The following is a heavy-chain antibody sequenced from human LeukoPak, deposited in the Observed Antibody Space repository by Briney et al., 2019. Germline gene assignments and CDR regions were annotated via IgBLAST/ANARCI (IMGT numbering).Heavy chain of an antibody. Sequence: ASVKVSCKASGYTFTGYYMHWVRQAPGQGLEWMGWINPNSGGTNYAQKFQGWVTMTRDTSISTAYMELSRLRSDDTAVYYCARDRSYSGSYHTFDYWGQGTLVTVSS. J-gene: IGHJ4*02. D-gene: IGHD1-26*01. CDR3: ARDRSYSGSYHTFDY. CDR2: INPNSGGT. V-gene: IGHV1-2*04. CDR1: GYTFTGYY.